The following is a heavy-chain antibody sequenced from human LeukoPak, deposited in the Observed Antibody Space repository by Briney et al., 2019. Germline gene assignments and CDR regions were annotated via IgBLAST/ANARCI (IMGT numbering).Heavy chain of an antibody. J-gene: IGHJ4*02. CDR2: ISSNGGST. V-gene: IGHV3-64*01. Sequence: GGSLRLSCAASGFTFSSYAMHWVRQAPGKGLEYVSAISSNGGSTYYANSVKGRLIISRDNYKNTLYLQMNSLRAEDTAVYYCVTHSGEHDYVWGSYRSLYYSDYWGQGTLVTVSS. CDR1: GFTFSSYA. D-gene: IGHD3-16*02. CDR3: VTHSGEHDYVWGSYRSLYYSDY.